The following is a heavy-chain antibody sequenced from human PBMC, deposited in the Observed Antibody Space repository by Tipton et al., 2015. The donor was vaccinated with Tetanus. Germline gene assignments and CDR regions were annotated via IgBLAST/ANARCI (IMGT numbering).Heavy chain of an antibody. J-gene: IGHJ6*04. CDR3: ARGDGYHYYYHMDV. CDR1: GDSVRGSHYY. D-gene: IGHD1-26*01. V-gene: IGHV4-39*07. CDR2: IYYSGST. Sequence: GLVKPSEPLSLTCTVSGDSVRGSHYYWGWVRQPPGKGLEWIGSIYYSGSTYHNASLKSRVSMAVGTSKNQFSLQLRSVTAADTAVYYCARGDGYHYYYHMDVWGRGTTVTVSS.